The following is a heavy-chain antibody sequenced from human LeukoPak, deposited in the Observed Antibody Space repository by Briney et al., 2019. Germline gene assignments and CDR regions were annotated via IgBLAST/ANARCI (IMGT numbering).Heavy chain of an antibody. CDR1: GYTFTSYY. Sequence: ASVKVSCKASGYTFTSYYMHWVRQAPGKGLEWMGGFDPEDGETIYTQKLQGRVTMTTDTSTSTAYMELRSLRSDDTAVYYCARENSLGIAAAGTSYYYMDVWGKGTTVTVSS. CDR3: ARENSLGIAAAGTSYYYMDV. CDR2: FDPEDGET. V-gene: IGHV1-24*01. D-gene: IGHD6-13*01. J-gene: IGHJ6*03.